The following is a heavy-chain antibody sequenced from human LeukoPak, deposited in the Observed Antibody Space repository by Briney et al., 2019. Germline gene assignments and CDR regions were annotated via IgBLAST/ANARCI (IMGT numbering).Heavy chain of an antibody. D-gene: IGHD5-18*01. CDR3: ARIARRYSYGQYYYYYGMDV. CDR2: IWYDGSNK. CDR1: GFTFSSYG. J-gene: IGHJ6*02. Sequence: PGGSLRLSCAASGFTFSSYGMHWVRQAPGKGLEWVAVIWYDGSNKYYADSVKGRFTISRDNSKNTLYLQMNSLRAEDTAVYYCARIARRYSYGQYYYYYGMDVWGQGTTVTVSS. V-gene: IGHV3-33*01.